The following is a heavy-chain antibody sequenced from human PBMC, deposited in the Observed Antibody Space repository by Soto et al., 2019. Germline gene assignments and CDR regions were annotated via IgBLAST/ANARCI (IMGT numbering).Heavy chain of an antibody. CDR1: FGSLSGYY. Sequence: PSETLSLTCSVTFGSLSGYYLGWIVHRPFKLLEWIGEVKDGGHTNYSPSLRGRVTISSDTSKNEFSLRLSSVTAADTAVYYCARHNPASTVFGIVISLRYWGHGTLVTVSS. J-gene: IGHJ4*01. CDR2: VKDGGHT. D-gene: IGHD3-3*01. CDR3: ARHNPASTVFGIVISLRY. V-gene: IGHV4-34*01.